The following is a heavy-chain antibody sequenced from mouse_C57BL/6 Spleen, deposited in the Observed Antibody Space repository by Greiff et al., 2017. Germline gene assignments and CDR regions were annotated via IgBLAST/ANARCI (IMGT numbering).Heavy chain of an antibody. J-gene: IGHJ1*03. Sequence: VKLQESGPGLVAPSQSLSITCTVSGFSLTSYAISWVRQPPGKGLEWLGVIWTGGGTNYNSALKSRLSISKDNSKSQVFLKMNSLQTDDTARYYCAREPYYYGSSSYWYFDVWGTGTTVTVSS. CDR1: GFSLTSYA. CDR3: AREPYYYGSSSYWYFDV. V-gene: IGHV2-9-1*01. CDR2: IWTGGGT. D-gene: IGHD1-1*01.